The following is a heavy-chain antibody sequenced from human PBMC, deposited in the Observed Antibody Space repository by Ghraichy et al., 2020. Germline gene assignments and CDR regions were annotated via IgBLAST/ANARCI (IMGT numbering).Heavy chain of an antibody. CDR3: ASERYCSGGSCYSGVSYFDY. CDR1: GGTFSSYA. J-gene: IGHJ4*02. CDR2: IIPILGIA. D-gene: IGHD2-15*01. Sequence: SVKVSCKASGGTFSSYAISWVRQAPGQGLEWMGRIIPILGIANYAQKFQGRVTITADKSTSTAYMELSSLRSEDTAVYYCASERYCSGGSCYSGVSYFDYWGQGTLVTVSS. V-gene: IGHV1-69*04.